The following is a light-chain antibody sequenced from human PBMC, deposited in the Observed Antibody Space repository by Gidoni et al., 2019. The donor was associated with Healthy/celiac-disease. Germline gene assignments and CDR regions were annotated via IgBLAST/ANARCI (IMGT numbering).Light chain of an antibody. V-gene: IGKV3-20*01. CDR1: QSVSSSY. CDR3: QQYGSSPST. CDR2: GAS. J-gene: IGKJ1*01. Sequence: EIVLTQSPGTLSLSPGERATLSCRASQSVSSSYLAWYQQKPGQAPRLLIYGASSRATGIPDRFSGSGSGTDFTLTISRLEPADFAVYYCQQYGSSPSTFXQXTKVEIK.